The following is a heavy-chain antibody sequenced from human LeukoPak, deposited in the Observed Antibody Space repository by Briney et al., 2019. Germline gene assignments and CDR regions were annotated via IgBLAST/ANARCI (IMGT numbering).Heavy chain of an antibody. D-gene: IGHD1-26*01. CDR3: AKDKGGELNALLGP. Sequence: GGSLRLSCAASGFTFSNYAMSWVRQAPGKGLEWVSNISGSGSGGGTYYADSVKGRFTISRDNAKNSLYLQMNSLRAEDTALYYCAKDKGGELNALLGPWGQGTLVTVSS. CDR1: GFTFSNYA. CDR2: ISGSGSGGGT. J-gene: IGHJ5*02. V-gene: IGHV3-23*01.